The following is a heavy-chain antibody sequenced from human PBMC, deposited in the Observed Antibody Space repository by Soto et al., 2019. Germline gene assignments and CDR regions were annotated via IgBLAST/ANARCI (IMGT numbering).Heavy chain of an antibody. Sequence: QVQLQESGPGLLEPSGTLSLTCAVSGASGSSSHWCSWVRQPPGKGLEWIGEISDSGNTNYSPSLKGRIPVSLHKSQNQFSLTLTSVTAADTAFYYCEGRRVSGSTIYWGQGPLVTVST. CDR3: EGRRVSGSTIY. D-gene: IGHD3-10*01. V-gene: IGHV4-4*02. J-gene: IGHJ4*02. CDR1: GASGSSSHW. CDR2: ISDSGNT.